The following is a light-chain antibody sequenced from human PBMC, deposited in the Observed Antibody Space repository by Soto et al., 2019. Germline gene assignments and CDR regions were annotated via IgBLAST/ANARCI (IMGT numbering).Light chain of an antibody. V-gene: IGKV3-20*01. Sequence: EIMLTQSPGTLSLSLGEGATLSCRASQSVSSTYLAWYQQKPGQAPRLLIYGATIRATGIPDRFSGSESGTNFPLTISRLEPEDFAVYYCQQYVGSPPMYTFGQGTKLEIK. J-gene: IGKJ2*01. CDR3: QQYVGSPPMYT. CDR2: GAT. CDR1: QSVSSTY.